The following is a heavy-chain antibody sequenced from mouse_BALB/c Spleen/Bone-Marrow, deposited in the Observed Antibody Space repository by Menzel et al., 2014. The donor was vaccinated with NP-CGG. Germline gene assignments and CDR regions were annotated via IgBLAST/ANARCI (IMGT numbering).Heavy chain of an antibody. CDR3: GVPYYYGSSDIDY. Sequence: EVMLVESGPELVKPGASVKTSCKASGYSFTGYFMNWVKQSHGKSLEWIGRINPYNGDTFNNQKFKGKATLTVDKSSSTAHMELLSLTSEDSAVYYCGVPYYYGSSDIDYWGQGTTLTVSS. CDR1: GYSFTGYF. CDR2: INPYNGDT. D-gene: IGHD1-1*01. V-gene: IGHV1-37*01. J-gene: IGHJ2*01.